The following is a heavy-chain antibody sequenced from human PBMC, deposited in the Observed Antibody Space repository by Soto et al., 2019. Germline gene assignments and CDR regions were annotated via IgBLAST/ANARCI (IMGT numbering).Heavy chain of an antibody. D-gene: IGHD6-13*01. V-gene: IGHV6-1*01. CDR1: GDSVSSDIGA. J-gene: IGHJ5*02. CDR2: TYYRSKWYY. Sequence: SQTLSLTCAISGDSVSSDIGAWSWVRQSPSRGLEWLGRTYYRSKWYYDYAASVKSRITISPDTSKNQFSLQLNSVTPEDTAVYYCARISYSTTTTWGQGPLVTVSS. CDR3: ARISYSTTTT.